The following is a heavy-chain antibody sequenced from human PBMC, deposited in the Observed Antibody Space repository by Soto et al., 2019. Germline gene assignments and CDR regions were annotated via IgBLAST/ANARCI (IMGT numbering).Heavy chain of an antibody. CDR3: ARQGRVVPAASGWFDP. Sequence: SETLSLTCTVSGGSISSYYWSWIRQPPGKGLEWIGYIYYSGSTNYNPSLKSRVTISVDTSKNQFSLKLSSVTAADTAVYYCARQGRVVPAASGWFDPWGQGTLVTVSS. V-gene: IGHV4-59*08. CDR2: IYYSGST. CDR1: GGSISSYY. J-gene: IGHJ5*02. D-gene: IGHD2-2*01.